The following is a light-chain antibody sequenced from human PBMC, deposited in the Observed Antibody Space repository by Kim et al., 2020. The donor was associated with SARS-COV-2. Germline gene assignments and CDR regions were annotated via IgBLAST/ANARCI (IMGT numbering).Light chain of an antibody. CDR3: QSYDSSLSGYV. V-gene: IGLV1-40*01. Sequence: QRITICHIRTSSTIGAGYALNWYQQLPGTVTSILISGTSNRPPGVPDRFSGSKSGTSAYLAITGLQAEDEADYYCQSYDSSLSGYVFGTGTKVTVL. J-gene: IGLJ1*01. CDR1: SSTIGAGYA. CDR2: GTS.